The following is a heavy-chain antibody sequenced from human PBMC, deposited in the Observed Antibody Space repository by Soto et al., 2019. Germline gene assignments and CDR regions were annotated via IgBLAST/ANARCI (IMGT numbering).Heavy chain of an antibody. Sequence: GGSLRLSCAASGFTFSSYWMHWVRQAPGKGLVWVSRINSDGSSTSYADAVKGRFTISRDNAKNTLYLQVNSLRAEDTAFYYCVKDESINWYSGHFRHWGQGTLVTVSS. J-gene: IGHJ1*01. CDR2: INSDGSST. CDR1: GFTFSSYW. D-gene: IGHD6-13*01. V-gene: IGHV3-74*01. CDR3: VKDESINWYSGHFRH.